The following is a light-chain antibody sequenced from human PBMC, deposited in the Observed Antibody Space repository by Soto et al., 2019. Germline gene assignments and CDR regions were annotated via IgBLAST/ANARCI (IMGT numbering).Light chain of an antibody. CDR2: YDS. CDR3: QLWDSSGDVV. Sequence: SYELTQPPSVTVAPGKTARITCGENNIGSLSVHWYQQKPGQAPVLVIYYDSDRPSGIPERFSGSNSGNTATLTISRVEAGDEADYYCQLWDSSGDVVFGGGTKLTVL. J-gene: IGLJ2*01. CDR1: NIGSLS. V-gene: IGLV3-21*04.